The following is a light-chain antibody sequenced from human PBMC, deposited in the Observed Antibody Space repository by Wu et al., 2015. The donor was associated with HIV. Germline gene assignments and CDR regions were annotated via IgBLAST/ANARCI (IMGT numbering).Light chain of an antibody. CDR3: QQYNNWPPWT. V-gene: IGKV3-15*01. CDR2: GAS. CDR1: QSVSSN. Sequence: MVMTQSPATLSVSPGERATLSCRASQSVSSNLAWYQQKPGQAPRLLIYGASTRATGIPVRFTGSGSGTEFTLTISSLQSEDFAVYYCQQYNNWPPWTFGQGTKVEIK. J-gene: IGKJ1*01.